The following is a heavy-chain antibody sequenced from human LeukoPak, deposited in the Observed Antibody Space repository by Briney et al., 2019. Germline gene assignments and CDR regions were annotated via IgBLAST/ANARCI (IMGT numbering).Heavy chain of an antibody. CDR3: ARDGSCWLLTTNWFDP. D-gene: IGHD6-19*01. Sequence: SQTLSLTCTVSGGSISSGSHYWNWIRQPAGKGLEWIGRIYPSGSTNYNPSLKSRVTISVDTSKNQFSLKQSSVTAANTAVYYCARDGSCWLLTTNWFDPWGQGSLVTVSS. J-gene: IGHJ5*02. V-gene: IGHV4-61*02. CDR2: IYPSGST. CDR1: GGSISSGSHY.